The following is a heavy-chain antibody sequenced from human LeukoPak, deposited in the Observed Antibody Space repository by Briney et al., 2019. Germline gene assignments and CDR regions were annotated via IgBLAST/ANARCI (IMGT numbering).Heavy chain of an antibody. CDR2: INHSGST. V-gene: IGHV4-34*01. CDR1: GGSFSGYY. J-gene: IGHJ4*02. D-gene: IGHD3-22*01. CDR3: ARVPVQYYYDSSGYYRRRYYFDY. Sequence: SETLSLTCAVYGGSFSGYYWSWIRQPPGKGLEWIGEINHSGSTNYNPSLKSRVTISVDTSKNQFSLKLSSVTAADTAVYYCARVPVQYYYDSSGYYRRRYYFDYWGQGTLVTVSS.